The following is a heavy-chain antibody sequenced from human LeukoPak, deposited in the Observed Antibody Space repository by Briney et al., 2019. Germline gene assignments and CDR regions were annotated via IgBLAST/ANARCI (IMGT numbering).Heavy chain of an antibody. CDR2: IYYSGST. V-gene: IGHV4-59*01. J-gene: IGHJ4*02. Sequence: KPSETLSLTCTVSGDSISNYYWSWIRQSPGKGLEWIGYIYYSGSTNYNPSLKSRVTISVDTSKNQFSLRLSSVTAADTAVYYCARVAYHYGSGTYYFDYWGQGTLVTVSS. CDR1: GDSISNYY. CDR3: ARVAYHYGSGTYYFDY. D-gene: IGHD3-10*01.